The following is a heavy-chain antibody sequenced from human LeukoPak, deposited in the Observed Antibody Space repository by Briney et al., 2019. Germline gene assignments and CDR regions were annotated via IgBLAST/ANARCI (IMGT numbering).Heavy chain of an antibody. Sequence: ASVKVSCKASGYTFTSYGISWVRQAPGQGLEWMGWISANNGNTNYAQKLQGRVTMITDTSTGTAYMELRSLRSDDTAVYYCARDETYYDSSGQDYWGQGTLVTVSS. CDR3: ARDETYYDSSGQDY. J-gene: IGHJ4*02. V-gene: IGHV1-18*01. D-gene: IGHD3-22*01. CDR1: GYTFTSYG. CDR2: ISANNGNT.